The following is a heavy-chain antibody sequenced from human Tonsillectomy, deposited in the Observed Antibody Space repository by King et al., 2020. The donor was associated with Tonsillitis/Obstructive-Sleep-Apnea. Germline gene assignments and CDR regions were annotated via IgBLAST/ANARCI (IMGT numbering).Heavy chain of an antibody. CDR2: ISSSSSTI. J-gene: IGHJ3*02. V-gene: IGHV3-48*02. CDR1: GFTFSSYS. Sequence: VQLVESGGGLVQPGGSLRLSCAASGFTFSSYSMNWVRQAPGKGLEWVSYISSSSSTIYYADSVKGRFTISRDNAKKSLYLQMNSLRDEDTAVYYCARDRDYGDYVRGHAFDIWGQGTMVTVSS. D-gene: IGHD4-17*01. CDR3: ARDRDYGDYVRGHAFDI.